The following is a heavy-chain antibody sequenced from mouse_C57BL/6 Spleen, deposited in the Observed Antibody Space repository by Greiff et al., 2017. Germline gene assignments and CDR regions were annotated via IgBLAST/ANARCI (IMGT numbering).Heavy chain of an antibody. Sequence: VMLVESGPGLVQPSQSLSITCTVSGFSLTSYGVHWVRQSPGKGLEWLGVIWRGGSTDYNAAFMSRLSITKDNSKSQVFFKMNSLQADDTAIYYCAKREDGYYGFAYWGQGTLVTVSA. CDR2: IWRGGST. J-gene: IGHJ3*01. CDR1: GFSLTSYG. CDR3: AKREDGYYGFAY. D-gene: IGHD2-3*01. V-gene: IGHV2-5*01.